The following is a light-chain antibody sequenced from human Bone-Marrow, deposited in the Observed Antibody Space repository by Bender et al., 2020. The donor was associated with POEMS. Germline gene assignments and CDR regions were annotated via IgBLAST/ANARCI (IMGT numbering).Light chain of an antibody. V-gene: IGLV2-8*01. J-gene: IGLJ1*01. CDR2: EGT. Sequence: QSALTQPPSASGSPGQSVTISCTGSSSDIGAYNSVSWYQQHPGKPPKLIIYEGTERPSGVPGRFSASKSGNTASLTVSGLQAEDEAEYYCSAYAGTNDFYVFGTGTKITVL. CDR3: SAYAGTNDFYV. CDR1: SSDIGAYNS.